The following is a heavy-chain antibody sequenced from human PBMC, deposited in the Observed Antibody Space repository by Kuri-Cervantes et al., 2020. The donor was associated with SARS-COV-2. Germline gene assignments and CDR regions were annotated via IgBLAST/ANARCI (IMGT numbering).Heavy chain of an antibody. D-gene: IGHD2-8*01. CDR3: ASTLIQDYFDY. Sequence: LSLTCAASGFTFSSYWMSWVRQAPGKGLEWVAVISYDGSNKYYADSVKGRFTISRDNSKNTLYLQMNSLRAEDTAVYYCASTLIQDYFDYWGQGTLVTVSS. J-gene: IGHJ4*02. V-gene: IGHV3-30-3*01. CDR2: ISYDGSNK. CDR1: GFTFSSYW.